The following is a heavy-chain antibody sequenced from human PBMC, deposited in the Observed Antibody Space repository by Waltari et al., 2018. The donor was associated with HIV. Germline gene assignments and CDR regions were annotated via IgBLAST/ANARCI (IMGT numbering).Heavy chain of an antibody. D-gene: IGHD3-10*01. CDR1: GYTFSSHY. CDR2: SNPSGGST. Sequence: QVQVVQSGAAVKKPGASVTVSCKASGYTFSSHYMHWVRQAPGQGLEWMGISNPSGGSTSYAQKFQGRVTMTRDTSTSTVYMELSSLRSEDTAVYYCARASISPRWFGSPGDYWGQGTLVTVSS. J-gene: IGHJ4*02. CDR3: ARASISPRWFGSPGDY. V-gene: IGHV1-46*01.